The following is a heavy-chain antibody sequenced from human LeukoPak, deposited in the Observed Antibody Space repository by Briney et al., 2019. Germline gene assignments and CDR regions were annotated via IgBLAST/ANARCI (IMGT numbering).Heavy chain of an antibody. D-gene: IGHD6-19*01. Sequence: GESLNISCKGSGYSFPNYWIAWVRQMPGKGLEWMGIIYPGDSEIRYSPSFQGQVTISAEKSISTAYLQRSSLKASDTAMYYCARGGSSGPGGAFDIWGQGTMIIVSS. CDR1: GYSFPNYW. V-gene: IGHV5-51*01. CDR2: IYPGDSEI. CDR3: ARGGSSGPGGAFDI. J-gene: IGHJ3*02.